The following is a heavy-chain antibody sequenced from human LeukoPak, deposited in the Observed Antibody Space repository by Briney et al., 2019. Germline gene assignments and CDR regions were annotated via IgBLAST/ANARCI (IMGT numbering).Heavy chain of an antibody. D-gene: IGHD4-17*01. V-gene: IGHV3-30-3*01. CDR2: ISYDGSNK. Sequence: PGGSLRLSCAASGFTFSSYAMHWVRQAPGKGLEWVAVISYDGSNKYYADSVKGRFTLSRDNSKNTLYLQMNSLRAEDTAVYYCAREQYGIYYYYYGMDVWGQGTTVTVSS. CDR3: AREQYGIYYYYYGMDV. J-gene: IGHJ6*02. CDR1: GFTFSSYA.